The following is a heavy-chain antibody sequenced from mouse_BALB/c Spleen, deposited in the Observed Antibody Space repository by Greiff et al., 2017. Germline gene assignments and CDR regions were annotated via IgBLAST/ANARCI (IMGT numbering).Heavy chain of an antibody. J-gene: IGHJ3*01. CDR2: ISNGGGST. V-gene: IGHV5-12-2*01. D-gene: IGHD2-4*01. CDR3: ARRDYDAWFAY. Sequence: EVMLVESGGGLVQPGGSLKLSCAASGFTFSSYTMSWVHQTPEKRLEWVAYISNGGGSTYYPDTVKGRFTISRDNAKNTLYLQMSSLKSEDTAMYYCARRDYDAWFAYWGQGTLVTVSA. CDR1: GFTFSSYT.